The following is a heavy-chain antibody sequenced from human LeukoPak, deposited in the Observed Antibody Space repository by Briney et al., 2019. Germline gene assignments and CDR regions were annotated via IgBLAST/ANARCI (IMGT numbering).Heavy chain of an antibody. CDR2: ISHSSGTI. CDR3: AKGGCSSTSCSLDY. Sequence: GQSLRLSCAAAGFSFSDRYMTWIRQAPGKGLEWVAYISHSSGTIYYADSVKGRFTISRDNAKNSLYLQMNSLRAEDTALYYCAKGGCSSTSCSLDYWGQGTLVTVSS. J-gene: IGHJ4*02. D-gene: IGHD2-2*01. CDR1: GFSFSDRY. V-gene: IGHV3-11*01.